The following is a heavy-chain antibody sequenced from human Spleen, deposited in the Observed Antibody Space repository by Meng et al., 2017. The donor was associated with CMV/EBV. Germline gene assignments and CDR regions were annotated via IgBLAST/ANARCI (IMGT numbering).Heavy chain of an antibody. CDR1: GYTFTRFW. D-gene: IGHD5-18*01. CDR3: ARGGYSYTYRYYFDY. Sequence: KVSCKGSGYTFTRFWIGWVRQMSGKGLEWMWISYPRDSDTRYSPSFQGQVTISVDKSINTAYLQWSSLKASDTAMYYCARGGYSYTYRYYFDYWGLGTLVTVSS. V-gene: IGHV5-51*01. J-gene: IGHJ4*02. CDR2: SYPRDSDT.